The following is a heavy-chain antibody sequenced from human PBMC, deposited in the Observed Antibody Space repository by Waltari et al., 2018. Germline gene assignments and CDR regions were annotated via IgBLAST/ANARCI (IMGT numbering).Heavy chain of an antibody. CDR3: ARGAPYYDVWSGYYTGLLPYYYYMDV. J-gene: IGHJ6*03. Sequence: QLQLQESGPGLVKPSETLSLTCTVSGGSISSSSYYWGWIRQPPGKGLEWIGSIYYSGSTYCNPSLKSRVTISVDTCKNQFSLKLSSVTAADTAVYYCARGAPYYDVWSGYYTGLLPYYYYMDVWGKGTTVTISS. CDR2: IYYSGST. V-gene: IGHV4-39*07. D-gene: IGHD3-3*01. CDR1: GGSISSSSYY.